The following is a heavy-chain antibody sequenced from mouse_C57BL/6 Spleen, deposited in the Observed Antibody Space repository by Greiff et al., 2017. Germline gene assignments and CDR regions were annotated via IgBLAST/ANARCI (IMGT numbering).Heavy chain of an antibody. D-gene: IGHD2-1*01. Sequence: VQLQESGPELVKPGASVKISCKASGYSFTSYYIHWVKQRPGQGLEWIGWIYPGSGNTKYNEKFKGKATLTADTSSSTAYMQLSSLTSEDSAVYYCARGGNYWYFDVWGTGTTVTVSS. CDR2: IYPGSGNT. J-gene: IGHJ1*03. CDR1: GYSFTSYY. CDR3: ARGGNYWYFDV. V-gene: IGHV1-66*01.